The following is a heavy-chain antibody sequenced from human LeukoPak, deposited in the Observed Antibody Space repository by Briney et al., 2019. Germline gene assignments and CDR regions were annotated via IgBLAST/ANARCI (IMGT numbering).Heavy chain of an antibody. CDR2: ISSSSSYI. Sequence: RGSLRLSCAASGFIFSSHWMSWVRQAPGKGLEWVSSISSSSSYIYYADSVKGRFTISRDNAKNSLYLQMNSLRAEDTAVYYCARVPFGSSWYVGDYWGQGTLVTVSS. CDR3: ARVPFGSSWYVGDY. V-gene: IGHV3-21*01. CDR1: GFIFSSHW. J-gene: IGHJ4*02. D-gene: IGHD6-13*01.